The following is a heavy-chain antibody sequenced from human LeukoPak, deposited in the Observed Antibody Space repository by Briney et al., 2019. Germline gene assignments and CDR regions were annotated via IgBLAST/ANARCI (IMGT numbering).Heavy chain of an antibody. V-gene: IGHV4-4*07. D-gene: IGHD3-3*01. CDR2: IYTSGST. Sequence: SETLSLTCTVSGGSISSYYWSWIRQPPGKGLEWIGRIYTSGSTNYNPSLKSRVTMSVDTSKNQFSLKLSYVTAADTAVYYCARVDVFGVVSSDYYYYYMDVWGKGTTVTVSS. CDR3: ARVDVFGVVSSDYYYYYMDV. J-gene: IGHJ6*03. CDR1: GGSISSYY.